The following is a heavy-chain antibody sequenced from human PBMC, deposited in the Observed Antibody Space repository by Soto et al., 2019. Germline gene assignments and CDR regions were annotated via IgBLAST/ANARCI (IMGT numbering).Heavy chain of an antibody. V-gene: IGHV1-2*02. CDR2: INPNNGDT. CDR3: ARDRGGWPDY. Sequence: GASVKVSCKASGYTFTGYYMHWVRQAPGQGLEWMGWINPNNGDTSYVQKFQGRVTITRDTSASTAYMELSSLRSEDTAVHYCARDRGGWPDYWGQGTLVTVSS. CDR1: GYTFTGYY. D-gene: IGHD2-15*01. J-gene: IGHJ4*02.